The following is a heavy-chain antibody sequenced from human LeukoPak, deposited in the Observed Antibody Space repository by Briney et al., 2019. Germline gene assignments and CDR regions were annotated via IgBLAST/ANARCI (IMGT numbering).Heavy chain of an antibody. CDR1: GYTFTSYG. D-gene: IGHD3-22*01. CDR2: ISAYNGDT. Sequence: ASVKVSCKASGYTFTSYGISWVRQAPGQGLEWMGWISAYNGDTNYAQKLQGRVTMTTDTSTSTAYMELRSLRSDDTAVYYCAKVRSYYDSSAYDYWGQGTLVTVSS. J-gene: IGHJ4*02. CDR3: AKVRSYYDSSAYDY. V-gene: IGHV1-18*01.